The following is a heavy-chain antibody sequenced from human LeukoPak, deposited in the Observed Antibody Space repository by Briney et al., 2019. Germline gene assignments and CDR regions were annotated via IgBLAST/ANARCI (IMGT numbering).Heavy chain of an antibody. CDR1: GFTFSSYE. Sequence: GGSLRLSCAASGFTFSSYEMNWVRQAPGKGLEWVSYISISGSTIYYADSVKGRFTIFRDNAKNSLYLQMNSLRAEDTAVYYCARDPGGGYSGYDFPYYFDYWGQGTLVTVSS. CDR3: ARDPGGGYSGYDFPYYFDY. D-gene: IGHD5-12*01. J-gene: IGHJ4*02. CDR2: ISISGSTI. V-gene: IGHV3-48*03.